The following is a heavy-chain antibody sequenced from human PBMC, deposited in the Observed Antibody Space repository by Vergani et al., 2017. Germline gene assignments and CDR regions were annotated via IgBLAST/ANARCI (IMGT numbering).Heavy chain of an antibody. Sequence: EVQLVESGGGLVKPGGSLRLSCAASGFTFSSYSMNWVRQAPGKGLEWVSSISSSSSYIYYADSVKGRFTISRDNANNSLYLQMNSLRAEDTAVYYCARAGDHYGSGSPLDYWGQGTLVTVSS. J-gene: IGHJ4*02. CDR3: ARAGDHYGSGSPLDY. CDR1: GFTFSSYS. V-gene: IGHV3-21*01. D-gene: IGHD3-10*01. CDR2: ISSSSSYI.